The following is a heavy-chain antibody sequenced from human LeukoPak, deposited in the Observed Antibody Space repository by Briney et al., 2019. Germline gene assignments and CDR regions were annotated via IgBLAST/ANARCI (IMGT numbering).Heavy chain of an antibody. J-gene: IGHJ2*01. V-gene: IGHV3-23*01. CDR3: AKDRGDCSGGSCYSHIGWYFDL. CDR1: GFTFSSYA. CDR2: ISGSGGST. Sequence: GGSLRLSCAASGFTFSSYAMSWVRQAPGKGLEWGSAISGSGGSTYYADSVKGRFTISRDNSKNTLYLQMNSLRAEDTAVYYCAKDRGDCSGGSCYSHIGWYFDLWGRGTLVTVSS. D-gene: IGHD2-15*01.